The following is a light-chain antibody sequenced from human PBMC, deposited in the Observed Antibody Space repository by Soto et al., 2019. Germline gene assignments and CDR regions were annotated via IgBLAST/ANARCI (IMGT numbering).Light chain of an antibody. CDR3: QQYNNWPPWT. CDR1: HSVSSIY. Sequence: EVVMTQSTATLSVSPGERATLSCMASHSVSSIYLAWYQQRPGQAPRLLIYGASTRATGITARFSGRESGTEFTLTFSSLQSEDFAVYYCQQYNNWPPWTFGQRAKVDI. J-gene: IGKJ1*01. V-gene: IGKV3-15*01. CDR2: GAS.